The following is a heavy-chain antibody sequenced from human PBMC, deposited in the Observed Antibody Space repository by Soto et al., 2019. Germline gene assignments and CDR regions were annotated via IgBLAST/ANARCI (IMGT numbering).Heavy chain of an antibody. CDR3: AKGPWELVDY. V-gene: IGHV3-30*18. CDR2: ISYDGSNK. Sequence: QPGGSLRLSCAASGFTFSSYGMHWVRQAPGKGLEWVAVISYDGSNKYYADSVKGRFTISRDNSKNTLYLQMNSLRAEDTAVYYCAKGPWELVDYWGQGTLVTVSS. CDR1: GFTFSSYG. J-gene: IGHJ4*02. D-gene: IGHD3-10*01.